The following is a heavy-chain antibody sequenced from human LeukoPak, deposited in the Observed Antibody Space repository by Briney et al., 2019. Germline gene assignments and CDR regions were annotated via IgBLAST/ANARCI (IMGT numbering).Heavy chain of an antibody. V-gene: IGHV3-23*01. CDR2: ISSSGGST. J-gene: IGHJ4*02. CDR3: ANHGFDY. Sequence: GGSLRLSCAASGFTFSSYAMNWVRQAPGKGLEWVSTISSSGGSTYYADSVKGRSTISRDNSKNTLYLQMNSLRAEDTAVYYCANHGFDYWGQGTLVTVSS. CDR1: GFTFSSYA.